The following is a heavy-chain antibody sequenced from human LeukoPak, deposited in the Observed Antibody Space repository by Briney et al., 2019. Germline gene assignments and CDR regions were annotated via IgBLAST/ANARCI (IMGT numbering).Heavy chain of an antibody. V-gene: IGHV1-69*06. D-gene: IGHD2-15*01. CDR3: ARGATDIVVVVAATDAFDI. J-gene: IGHJ3*02. CDR1: GGTFSSYA. CDR2: IIPICGTA. Sequence: SVKVSCKASGGTFSSYAISWVRQAPGQGLEWMGGIIPICGTANYAQKFQGRVTITADKSTSTAYMELSSLRSEDTAVYYCARGATDIVVVVAATDAFDIWGQGTMVTVSS.